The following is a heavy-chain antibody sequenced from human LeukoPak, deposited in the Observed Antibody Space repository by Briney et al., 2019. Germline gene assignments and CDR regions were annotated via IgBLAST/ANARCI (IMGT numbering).Heavy chain of an antibody. CDR2: IYYSGST. Sequence: SETLSLTCTVSGGSISSGDYYWSWIRQPPGTGLEWIGYIYYSGSTYYNPSLKSRVTISVDTSKNQFSLKLSSVTAADTAVYYCARVYCGGDCLPDYWGQGTLVTVSS. CDR1: GGSISSGDYY. CDR3: ARVYCGGDCLPDY. V-gene: IGHV4-30-4*01. J-gene: IGHJ4*02. D-gene: IGHD2-21*02.